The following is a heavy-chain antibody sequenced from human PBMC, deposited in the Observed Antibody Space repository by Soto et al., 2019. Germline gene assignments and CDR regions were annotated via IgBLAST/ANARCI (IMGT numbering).Heavy chain of an antibody. CDR2: ISSSSSTI. CDR3: ARDAGRITIFGVVDY. V-gene: IGHV3-48*01. J-gene: IGHJ4*03. CDR1: GFTFSSYS. D-gene: IGHD3-3*01. Sequence: PGGSLRLSCAASGFTFSSYSMNWVRQAPGKGLEWVSYISSSSSTIYYADSVKGRFTISRDNAKNSLYLQMNSLRAEDTAVYYCARDAGRITIFGVVDYWGQGTTVTVSS.